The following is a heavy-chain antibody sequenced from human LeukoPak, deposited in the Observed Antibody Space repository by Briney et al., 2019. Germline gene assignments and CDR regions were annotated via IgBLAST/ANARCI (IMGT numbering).Heavy chain of an antibody. Sequence: GGSLRLSCAASGFTLSDSAMHWVRQASGKGLDWVGRIRSKANSYATAYAASVKGRFNISRDDSKNTAYLQMNILKTEDTAVYYCTSLPDQMPLDHWGQGTLVTVSS. CDR2: IRSKANSYAT. D-gene: IGHD2-2*01. CDR1: GFTLSDSA. CDR3: TSLPDQMPLDH. V-gene: IGHV3-73*01. J-gene: IGHJ4*02.